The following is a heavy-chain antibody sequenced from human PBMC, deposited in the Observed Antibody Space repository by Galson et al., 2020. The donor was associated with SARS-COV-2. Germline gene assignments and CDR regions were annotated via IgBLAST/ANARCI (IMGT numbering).Heavy chain of an antibody. V-gene: IGHV4-30-2*01. CDR2: ISHSGGT. D-gene: IGHD4-17*01. CDR3: ARLHYGEYAPEAFDI. CDR1: GTSIRSGSYS. J-gene: IGHJ3*02. Sequence: SETLSLTCAVYGTSIRSGSYSWNWIRQPPGKGLEWIGYISHSGGTYYNPSLKRRVTISGDRSKNQFSLRLSSVTAADTAVYYCARLHYGEYAPEAFDIWGPGTRVTVAS.